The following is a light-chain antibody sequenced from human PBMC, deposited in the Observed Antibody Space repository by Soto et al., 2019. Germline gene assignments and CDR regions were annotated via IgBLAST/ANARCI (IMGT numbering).Light chain of an antibody. V-gene: IGLV2-8*01. CDR3: VTSHSSLSPVV. CDR1: SSDVGGYNY. Sequence: QSALTQPPSASGSPGQSVNISCTGTSSDVGGYNYVSWYQQHPGKAPKLMIYEVSKRPSGVPDRFSGSQSGNTASLTVSGLQVEDESDYYCVTSHSSLSPVVFGGGTKVTVL. J-gene: IGLJ2*01. CDR2: EVS.